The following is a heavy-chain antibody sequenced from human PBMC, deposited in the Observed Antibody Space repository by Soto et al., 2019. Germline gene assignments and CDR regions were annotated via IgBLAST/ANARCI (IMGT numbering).Heavy chain of an antibody. V-gene: IGHV1-18*01. D-gene: IGHD2-15*01. CDR3: ARVRIVVVVAATPSAHYNRFDP. Sequence: ASVKVSCTASGYTFTIYGISWVRQAPGQGLEWMGWISAYNGNTNYAQKLQGRVTMTTDTSTSTAYMELRSLRSDDTAVYYCARVRIVVVVAATPSAHYNRFDPWGQGTLVTVSS. CDR2: ISAYNGNT. J-gene: IGHJ5*02. CDR1: GYTFTIYG.